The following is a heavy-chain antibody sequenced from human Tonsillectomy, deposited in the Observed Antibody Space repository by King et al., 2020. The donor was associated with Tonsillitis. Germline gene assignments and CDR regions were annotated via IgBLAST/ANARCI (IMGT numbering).Heavy chain of an antibody. Sequence: VQLQESGLGVVKTSETLSLTCSVSGGYVSRRGASWSWIRQPPGKGLEWIGCIFYSGSTNYNPSLKRRVTMSVDTSKKQFSLKLSSVTAADTAVYYCARFLVEFDCFDMWGQGTMVTVSS. J-gene: IGHJ3*02. V-gene: IGHV4-61*08. CDR2: IFYSGST. D-gene: IGHD3-9*01. CDR1: GGYVSRRGAS. CDR3: ARFLVEFDCFDM.